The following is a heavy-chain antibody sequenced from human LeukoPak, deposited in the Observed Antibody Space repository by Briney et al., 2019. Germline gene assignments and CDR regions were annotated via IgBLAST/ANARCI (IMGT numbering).Heavy chain of an antibody. D-gene: IGHD2-15*01. J-gene: IGHJ4*02. CDR1: GGSVSGYY. V-gene: IGHV4-59*02. Sequence: PSETLSLTCVDSGGSVSGYYWGWIRQPPGRGLEWIGYVYYSGSTNYNPSFKSRITISVDTSRNQFSLQLSSVTAADTAVYYCARIHRYCSGGACYVLDNWGQGTLVTVSS. CDR3: ARIHRYCSGGACYVLDN. CDR2: VYYSGST.